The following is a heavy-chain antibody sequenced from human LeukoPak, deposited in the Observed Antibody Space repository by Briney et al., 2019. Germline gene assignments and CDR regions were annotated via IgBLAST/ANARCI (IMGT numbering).Heavy chain of an antibody. CDR2: ISGSGGST. J-gene: IGHJ6*03. Sequence: PGGSLRLSCAASGFTFSSYGMSWVRQAPGKGLEWVSAISGSGGSTYYADSVKGRFTISRDNSKNTLYLQMNSLRAEDTAVYYCAKSAIEAAAGSYYYMDVWGKGTTVTISS. CDR3: AKSAIEAAAGSYYYMDV. CDR1: GFTFSSYG. V-gene: IGHV3-23*01. D-gene: IGHD6-13*01.